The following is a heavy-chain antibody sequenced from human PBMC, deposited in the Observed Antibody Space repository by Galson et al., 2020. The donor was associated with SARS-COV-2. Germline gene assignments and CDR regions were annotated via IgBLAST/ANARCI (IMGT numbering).Heavy chain of an antibody. D-gene: IGHD3-10*01. CDR3: ARGGGRGVTQDNGFDP. CDR1: GFTFSAYW. Sequence: GESLKISCAASGFTFSAYWMNWVRQAPGKGLEWVANINHDGSEKYYVDSVKGRFTISRDNAKNSLYLQMNSLRAEDTAVYYCARGGGRGVTQDNGFDPWGQGALVTVSS. V-gene: IGHV3-7*01. CDR2: INHDGSEK. J-gene: IGHJ5*02.